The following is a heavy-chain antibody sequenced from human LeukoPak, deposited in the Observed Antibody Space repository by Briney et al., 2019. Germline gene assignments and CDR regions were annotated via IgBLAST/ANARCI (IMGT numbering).Heavy chain of an antibody. Sequence: ASVKVSCKASGYTFTSYGISWVRQAPGQGLEWMGWISAYNGNTNYAQKLQGRVTMTTDTSTSTAYMELRSLRSDDTAVYYCARDASTDIVVVPDRYYMDVWGKGTTVTISS. CDR1: GYTFTSYG. D-gene: IGHD2-2*01. J-gene: IGHJ6*03. CDR3: ARDASTDIVVVPDRYYMDV. V-gene: IGHV1-18*01. CDR2: ISAYNGNT.